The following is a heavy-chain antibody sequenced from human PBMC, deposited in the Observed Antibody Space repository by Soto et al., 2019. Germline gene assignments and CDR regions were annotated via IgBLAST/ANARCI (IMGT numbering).Heavy chain of an antibody. CDR1: GVTFSSYT. CDR3: RWLINGASDVSDF. CDR2: IIPVLGVA. Sequence: QVQLVQSGAEVRKPGSSVKVSCKASGVTFSSYTISWVRQAPGQGLEWMGRIIPVLGVANYAPKFQGRLTIIADEPTSTFYMDLSSLRSEDTAMYYARWLINGASDVSDFWGQGTVITVSS. V-gene: IGHV1-69*02. J-gene: IGHJ3*01. D-gene: IGHD1-26*01.